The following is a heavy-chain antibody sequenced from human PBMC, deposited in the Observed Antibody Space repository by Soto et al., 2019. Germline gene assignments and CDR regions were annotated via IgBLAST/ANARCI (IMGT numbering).Heavy chain of an antibody. CDR1: GGSISSDDYY. Sequence: PSETLSLTCTVSGGSISSDDYYWSWVRPPPGKGLEWIGYISYSGNTYYNPSLQSRVAISVGTSKNQFSLKLISVTAADTAVYYCARASTLTTAATFDSWGQGSLDTVSA. D-gene: IGHD4-17*01. CDR3: ARASTLTTAATFDS. CDR2: ISYSGNT. V-gene: IGHV4-30-4*01. J-gene: IGHJ4*02.